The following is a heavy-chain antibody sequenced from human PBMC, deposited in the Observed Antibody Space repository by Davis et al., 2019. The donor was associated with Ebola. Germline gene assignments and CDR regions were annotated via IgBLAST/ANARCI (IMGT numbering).Heavy chain of an antibody. CDR1: GYTFTGYY. CDR3: ARGVDSGSYYGAFDI. Sequence: ASVKVSCKASGYTFTGYYIHWVRQAPGQGLEWMGGINPNSGGTNYAQKFQGRVTMTRDTSINTAYMELSRLRSDDTAVYYCARGVDSGSYYGAFDIWGQGTMVTVSS. D-gene: IGHD1-26*01. V-gene: IGHV1-2*02. J-gene: IGHJ3*02. CDR2: INPNSGGT.